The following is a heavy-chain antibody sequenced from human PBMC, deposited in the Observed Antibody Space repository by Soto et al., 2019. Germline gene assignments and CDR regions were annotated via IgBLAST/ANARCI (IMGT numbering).Heavy chain of an antibody. Sequence: ASVEVSCKASGYTFTSYGISWVRQAPGQGLEWMGWISAYNGNTNYAQKLQGRVTMTTDTSTSTAYMELRSLRSDDTAVYYCARIVVGGRIYDSSGYLDDYWGPGPLVTVSS. CDR2: ISAYNGNT. CDR1: GYTFTSYG. D-gene: IGHD3-22*01. CDR3: ARIVVGGRIYDSSGYLDDY. J-gene: IGHJ4*02. V-gene: IGHV1-18*01.